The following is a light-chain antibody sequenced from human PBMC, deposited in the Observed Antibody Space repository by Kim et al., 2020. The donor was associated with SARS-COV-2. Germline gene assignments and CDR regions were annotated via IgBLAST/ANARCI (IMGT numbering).Light chain of an antibody. CDR1: QSVSNDY. Sequence: SPGERATLSCRASQSVSNDYLAWFQRKPGQAPRLLLSGASSRATGIPDMFSGSGSGTDFTLTISRLEPEDFAVYYCQQYGSSSPTFGGGTKVEIK. CDR2: GAS. J-gene: IGKJ4*01. V-gene: IGKV3-20*01. CDR3: QQYGSSSPT.